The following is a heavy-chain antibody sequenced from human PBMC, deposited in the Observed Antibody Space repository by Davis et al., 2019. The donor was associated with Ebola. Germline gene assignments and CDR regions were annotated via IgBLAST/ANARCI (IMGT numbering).Heavy chain of an antibody. D-gene: IGHD2-2*02. CDR3: VNYCSSTSCYTGGMDV. J-gene: IGHJ6*02. V-gene: IGHV3-23*01. CDR2: IGTGHDT. CDR1: GFIFSNCA. Sequence: GGSLRLSCAASGFIFSNCAMYWVRQAPGKGLEWVSIIGTGHDTYYADSVKGRFTISRDNSKNTVYMQMNSLRDEDTAVYYCVNYCSSTSCYTGGMDVWGQGTTVTVSS.